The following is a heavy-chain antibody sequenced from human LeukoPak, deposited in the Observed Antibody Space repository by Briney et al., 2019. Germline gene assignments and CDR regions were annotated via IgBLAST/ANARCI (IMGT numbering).Heavy chain of an antibody. CDR3: ARDSDHYYCDSSGYSPVAAFDI. Sequence: PSQTLSLTCTVSGGSISSGSYYWSWIRQPAGKGLEWIGRIYTSGSTNYNPSLKSRVTISVDTSKNQFSLKLSSVTAADTAVYYCARDSDHYYCDSSGYSPVAAFDIWGQGTMVTVSS. CDR1: GGSISSGSYY. J-gene: IGHJ3*02. D-gene: IGHD3-22*01. CDR2: IYTSGST. V-gene: IGHV4-61*02.